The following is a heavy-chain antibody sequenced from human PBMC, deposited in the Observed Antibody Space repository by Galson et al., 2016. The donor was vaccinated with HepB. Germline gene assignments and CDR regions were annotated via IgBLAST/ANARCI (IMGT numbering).Heavy chain of an antibody. V-gene: IGHV3-21*01. Sequence: SLRLSCAVSGLTHRTPTMVWVRQSPGKGLEWVASINSGGDYINYADSLKGHFTTSRDNAKNSVFLEMNSLRVDDTAVYYCARDGGYGDYGWEGFDTWGHGTQVTVSS. CDR1: GLTHRTPT. CDR3: ARDGGYGDYGWEGFDT. D-gene: IGHD4-17*01. CDR2: INSGGDYI. J-gene: IGHJ5*01.